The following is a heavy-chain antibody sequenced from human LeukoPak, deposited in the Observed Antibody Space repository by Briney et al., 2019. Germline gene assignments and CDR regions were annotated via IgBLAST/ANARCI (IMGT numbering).Heavy chain of an antibody. V-gene: IGHV4-59*08. CDR3: ARQGGYASPFDY. CDR2: IYNSRST. Sequence: SETLSLTCTVSGGSISSYYWSWLRQSPGKGLEWIGNIYNSRSTNYNPSLKSRVTISVDSSKKQFPLKLISVTAADAAVYYCARQGGYASPFDYWGQGTLVTVSS. J-gene: IGHJ4*02. CDR1: GGSISSYY. D-gene: IGHD5-12*01.